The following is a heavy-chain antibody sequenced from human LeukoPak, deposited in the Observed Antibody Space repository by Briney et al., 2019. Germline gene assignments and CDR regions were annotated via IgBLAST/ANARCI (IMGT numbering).Heavy chain of an antibody. D-gene: IGHD3-10*01. V-gene: IGHV1-69*02. CDR3: ATGSGSYS. CDR2: IIPILGIA. J-gene: IGHJ5*02. Sequence: GASVKVSCKASGYTFTGYYMHWVRQAPGQGLEWMGRIIPILGIANYAQKFQGRVTITADKSTSTAYMELSSLRSEDTAVYYCATGSGSYSWGQGTLVTVSS. CDR1: GYTFTGYY.